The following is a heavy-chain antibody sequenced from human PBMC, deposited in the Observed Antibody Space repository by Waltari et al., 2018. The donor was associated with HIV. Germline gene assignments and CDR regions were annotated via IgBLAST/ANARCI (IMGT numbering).Heavy chain of an antibody. Sequence: QVQLQQWGAGLLKPSETLSLTCAVYGGSFSGYYWSWIRQPPGKGLEWIGEINHSGSTNYNPSLKSRVTISVDTSKNQFSLKLSSVTAADTAVYYCARATTVTTEVDYWGQGTLVTVSS. CDR3: ARATTVTTEVDY. J-gene: IGHJ4*02. CDR1: GGSFSGYY. D-gene: IGHD4-17*01. CDR2: INHSGST. V-gene: IGHV4-34*01.